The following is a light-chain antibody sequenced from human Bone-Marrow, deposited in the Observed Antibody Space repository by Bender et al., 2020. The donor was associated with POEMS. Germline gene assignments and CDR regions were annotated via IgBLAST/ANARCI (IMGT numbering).Light chain of an antibody. CDR2: RDN. CDR3: QSADSSGTHVL. Sequence: SSELTQSPSVSVSPGQTARITCSGDALTKQYAYWYQQKAGQAPVLVIYRDNERPSGIPERFSGSSSGTTVTLTISGVQAEDEADYYCQSADSSGTHVLFGGGAKLTVL. V-gene: IGLV3-25*03. J-gene: IGLJ2*01. CDR1: ALTKQY.